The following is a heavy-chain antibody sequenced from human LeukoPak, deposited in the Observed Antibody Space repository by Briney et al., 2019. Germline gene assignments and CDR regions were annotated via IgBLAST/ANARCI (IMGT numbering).Heavy chain of an antibody. D-gene: IGHD3-16*01. Sequence: SETLSLTCTVSGGSINSGGYYWSWLRQHPGKGLEWIGYIYYSGSTYYNPSLKSRVSISVDTSKNQFSLKLSSVTAADTAVYYCARSGFEFDPWGQGTLVTVSS. J-gene: IGHJ5*02. V-gene: IGHV4-31*03. CDR2: IYYSGST. CDR3: ARSGFEFDP. CDR1: GGSINSGGYY.